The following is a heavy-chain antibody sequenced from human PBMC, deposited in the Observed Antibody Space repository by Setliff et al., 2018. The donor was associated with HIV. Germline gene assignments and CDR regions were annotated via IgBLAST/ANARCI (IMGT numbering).Heavy chain of an antibody. CDR2: ITDSGNT. V-gene: IGHV4-59*01. J-gene: IGHJ6*02. D-gene: IGHD3-9*01. CDR1: GASISSYY. Sequence: SETLSLTCNVSGASISSYYWTWIRQSPGNRLEWLGYITDSGNTNYNPSLRRRVTISADTSKNQVSLRLRSVAAADTAVYYCARETQQSYNIVTGYNYYYGIDVWGQGTTVTVSS. CDR3: ARETQQSYNIVTGYNYYYGIDV.